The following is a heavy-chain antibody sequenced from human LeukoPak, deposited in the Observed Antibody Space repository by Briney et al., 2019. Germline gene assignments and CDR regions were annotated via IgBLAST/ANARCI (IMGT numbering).Heavy chain of an antibody. J-gene: IGHJ4*02. V-gene: IGHV3-48*03. Sequence: PGGSLRLSCAASGFTFNFYEMNWVRQAPGKGLEWVAFISDSGSTIDYADSVKGRFTISRDNTKNSVFLQMNGLRAEDTAVYYCARGTYGSQSYFFDKWGQGTLVTVSS. CDR2: ISDSGSTI. D-gene: IGHD3-10*01. CDR3: ARGTYGSQSYFFDK. CDR1: GFTFNFYE.